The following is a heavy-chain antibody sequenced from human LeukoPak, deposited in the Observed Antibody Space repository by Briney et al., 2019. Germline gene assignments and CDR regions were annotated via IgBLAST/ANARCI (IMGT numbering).Heavy chain of an antibody. CDR3: ARTVPGYCSGGSCLGY. D-gene: IGHD2-15*01. J-gene: IGHJ4*02. V-gene: IGHV3-66*01. Sequence: GGSLRLSCAASGFTFTNYDMSWVRQAPGKGLDWVSVIFSGRNTYYADSVKGRFTISTDNSKNTLDLQMNSLRAEDTAVYYCARTVPGYCSGGSCLGYWGQGTLVTVSS. CDR2: IFSGRNT. CDR1: GFTFTNYD.